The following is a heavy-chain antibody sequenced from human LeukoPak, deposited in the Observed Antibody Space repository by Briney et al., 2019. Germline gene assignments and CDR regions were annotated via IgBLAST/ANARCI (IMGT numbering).Heavy chain of an antibody. J-gene: IGHJ6*03. V-gene: IGHV4-59*01. D-gene: IGHD2-2*01. Sequence: SETLSLTCTVSGGSISSYYWSWIRQPPGKGLEWIGYIYYSGSTNYNPSLKSRVTISVDTSKNQFSLKLSSVTAADTAVYYCARRRSTSPGRNYYMDVWGKGTTVTVSS. CDR1: GGSISSYY. CDR2: IYYSGST. CDR3: ARRRSTSPGRNYYMDV.